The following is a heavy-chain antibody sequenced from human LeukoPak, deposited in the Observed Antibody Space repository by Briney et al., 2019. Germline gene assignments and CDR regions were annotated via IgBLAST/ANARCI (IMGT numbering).Heavy chain of an antibody. V-gene: IGHV1-2*02. D-gene: IGHD3-3*01. CDR3: ARAGSNYDFWSGYSTYYYMDV. CDR2: INPNSGGT. Sequence: ASVKVSCKASGYTFTGYYMHWVRQAPGQGLEWMGWINPNSGGTNYAQKFQGRVTMTRDTSISTAYMELSRLRSDDTAVYYCARAGSNYDFWSGYSTYYYMDVWGKGTTVTVSS. CDR1: GYTFTGYY. J-gene: IGHJ6*03.